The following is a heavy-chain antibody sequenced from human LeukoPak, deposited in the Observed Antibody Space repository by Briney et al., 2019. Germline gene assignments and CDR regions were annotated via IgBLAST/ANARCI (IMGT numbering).Heavy chain of an antibody. J-gene: IGHJ4*02. CDR3: ARTSGSRGSVDY. Sequence: TLSLTCAVYGGSFSGYYWSWIRQPPGKALEWLARINWDDDKYYSTSLKTRLTISKDTSKNQVVLTMTNMDPVDTATYYCARTSGSRGSVDYWGQGTLVTVSS. CDR1: GGSFSGYY. D-gene: IGHD3-10*01. CDR2: INWDDDK. V-gene: IGHV2-70*11.